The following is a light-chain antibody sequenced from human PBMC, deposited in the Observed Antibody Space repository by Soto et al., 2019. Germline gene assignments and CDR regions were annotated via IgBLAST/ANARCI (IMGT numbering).Light chain of an antibody. CDR1: QSVSSNY. J-gene: IGKJ4*01. Sequence: EIVLTQSPGTLSLSPGERATLSCRASQSVSSNYLAWYQQKPGQAPRLLIYGASSRATGIPDRFSGSGSGTDFTLTISRLEPEYVVEYHCQRYSTSPLTFGGGTKVEIK. CDR3: QRYSTSPLT. CDR2: GAS. V-gene: IGKV3-20*01.